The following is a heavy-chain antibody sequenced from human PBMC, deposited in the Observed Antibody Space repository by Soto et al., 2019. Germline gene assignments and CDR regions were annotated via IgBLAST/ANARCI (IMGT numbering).Heavy chain of an antibody. J-gene: IGHJ4*02. CDR1: GYTLTELS. Sequence: ASVKVSCKXSGYTLTELSMHWVRQAPGKGLEWMGRFDREDGETIYAQKFQGRVTMTEDTSTDTAYMELSSLRSEDTAVYYCATRYGSGSYYDYWGQGTLVTVSS. V-gene: IGHV1-24*01. CDR3: ATRYGSGSYYDY. CDR2: FDREDGET. D-gene: IGHD3-10*01.